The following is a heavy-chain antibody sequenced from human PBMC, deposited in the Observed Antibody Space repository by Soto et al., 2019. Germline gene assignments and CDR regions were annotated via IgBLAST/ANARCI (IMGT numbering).Heavy chain of an antibody. CDR3: ARAGCDGGTCYTLVGLRYGMDV. Sequence: QVQLVESGGGVVQPGRSLRLSCAASGFTFSSYAMYWVRQAPGKGLEWVAIISYDGNNKHYADSVKGRFTIARDNSQNTLYLQINSMGAEDTAVYYCARAGCDGGTCYTLVGLRYGMDVWGQGTTVTVSS. J-gene: IGHJ6*02. CDR2: ISYDGNNK. V-gene: IGHV3-30-3*01. D-gene: IGHD2-15*01. CDR1: GFTFSSYA.